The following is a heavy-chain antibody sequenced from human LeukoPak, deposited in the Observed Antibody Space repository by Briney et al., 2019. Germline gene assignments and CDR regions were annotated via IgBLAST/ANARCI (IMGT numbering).Heavy chain of an antibody. Sequence: GGSLRLSCAASGFTFSSYAMSWVRQAPGKGLEWVSSLSSSSSYIYYADSVEGRFTISRDNAKNSLYLQMNSLRDEDTAVYYCARDRDLWFGEPLLSYWGQGTLVTVSS. J-gene: IGHJ4*02. V-gene: IGHV3-21*01. CDR1: GFTFSSYA. D-gene: IGHD3-10*01. CDR2: LSSSSSYI. CDR3: ARDRDLWFGEPLLSY.